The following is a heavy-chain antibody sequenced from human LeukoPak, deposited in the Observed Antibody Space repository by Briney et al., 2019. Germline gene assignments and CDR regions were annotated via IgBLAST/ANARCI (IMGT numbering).Heavy chain of an antibody. CDR1: GYSFTSYW. V-gene: IGHV5-51*01. CDR2: IYPGDSDT. CDR3: ARAGVVSAAIRGYFDY. J-gene: IGHJ4*02. Sequence: GESLKISCKGSGYSFTSYWIGWVRQMPGKGLEWMGIIYPGDSDTRYSPSFQGQVTISADKSISTAYLQWSSLKASDTAMYYCARAGVVSAAIRGYFDYWGQGTLVTVSS. D-gene: IGHD2-2*01.